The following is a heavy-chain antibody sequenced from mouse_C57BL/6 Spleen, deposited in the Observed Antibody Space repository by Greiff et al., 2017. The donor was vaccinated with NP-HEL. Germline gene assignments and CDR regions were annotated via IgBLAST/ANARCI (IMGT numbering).Heavy chain of an antibody. CDR1: GFTFSSYA. CDR2: ISDGGSYT. D-gene: IGHD1-1*01. CDR3: ARDRDYGSSSLDY. Sequence: EVQPQESGGGLVKPGGSLKLSCAASGFTFSSYAMSWVRQTPEKRLEWVATISDGGSYTYYPDNVKGRFTISRDNAKNNLYLQMSHLKSEDTAMYYCARDRDYGSSSLDYWGQGTTLTVSS. V-gene: IGHV5-4*01. J-gene: IGHJ2*01.